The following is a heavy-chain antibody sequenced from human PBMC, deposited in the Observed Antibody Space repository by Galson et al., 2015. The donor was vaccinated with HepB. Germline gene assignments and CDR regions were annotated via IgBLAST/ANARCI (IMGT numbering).Heavy chain of an antibody. CDR3: AKLGIAAVVDYYYMDV. D-gene: IGHD6-13*01. CDR2: ITGSGGTT. J-gene: IGHJ6*03. V-gene: IGHV3-23*01. Sequence: SLRLSCATSGSTFSSYAMTWVRQAPGKGLEWVSGITGSGGTTNYADSVKGRFTISRDNSKNTLYLQMNSLRAEDTAVYYCAKLGIAAVVDYYYMDVWGKGTTVTVSS. CDR1: GSTFSSYA.